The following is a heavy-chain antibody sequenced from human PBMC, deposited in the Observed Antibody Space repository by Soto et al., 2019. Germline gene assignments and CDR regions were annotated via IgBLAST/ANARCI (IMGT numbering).Heavy chain of an antibody. J-gene: IGHJ4*02. CDR3: AKIRSWDATDY. V-gene: IGHV3-30*18. CDR1: GFTFSSYA. CDR2: ISYDGSDK. Sequence: QVQLVESGGGVVQPGTSLRLSCAASGFTFSSYAMHWVRQAPGKGLEWVAVISYDGSDKYYADSVKGRFTISRDNSKTTLSLQMNSLRAEDTAVYYCAKIRSWDATDYWGQGPLVTASS. D-gene: IGHD1-26*01.